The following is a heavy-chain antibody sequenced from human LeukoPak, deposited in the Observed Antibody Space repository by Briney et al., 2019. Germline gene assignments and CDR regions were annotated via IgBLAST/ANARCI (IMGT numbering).Heavy chain of an antibody. V-gene: IGHV1-2*02. CDR3: ARVDYYGSGSYYKPFGDDAFDI. D-gene: IGHD3-10*01. CDR1: GYTFTGYY. J-gene: IGHJ3*02. Sequence: ASVKVSCKASGYTFTGYYMHWVRQAPGQGLEWMGWINPNSGGTNYAQKFQGRVTMTRDTSTSTVYMELSSLRSEDTAVYYCARVDYYGSGSYYKPFGDDAFDIWGQGTMVTVSS. CDR2: INPNSGGT.